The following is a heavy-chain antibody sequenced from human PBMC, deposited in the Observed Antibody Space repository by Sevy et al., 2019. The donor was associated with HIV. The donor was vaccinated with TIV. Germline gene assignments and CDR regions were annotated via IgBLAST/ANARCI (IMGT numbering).Heavy chain of an antibody. D-gene: IGHD3-22*01. CDR1: GFTFSAYA. Sequence: GGSLRLSCTTSGFTFSAYAMHWVRQAPGKGLEWVAIIWSDGAYQYHGDSVKGRFTISRDNSKNTLYLQMNSLRVEDTAVYYCARGGYYYDNAAYYAFDSWVQGTLVTVSS. J-gene: IGHJ4*02. CDR2: IWSDGAYQ. CDR3: ARGGYYYDNAAYYAFDS. V-gene: IGHV3-33*01.